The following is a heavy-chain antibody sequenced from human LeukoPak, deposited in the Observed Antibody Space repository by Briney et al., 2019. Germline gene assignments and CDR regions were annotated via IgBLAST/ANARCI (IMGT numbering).Heavy chain of an antibody. Sequence: SETLSLTCTVSGGSISSYYWSWIRQPPGKGLEWIGYIYYSGSTNYNPSLKSRVTISVDTSKNQFSLKLSSVTAADTAVYYCARDSSSWYWRLDVWGKGTTVTVSS. D-gene: IGHD6-13*01. CDR3: ARDSSSWYWRLDV. V-gene: IGHV4-59*12. J-gene: IGHJ6*04. CDR1: GGSISSYY. CDR2: IYYSGST.